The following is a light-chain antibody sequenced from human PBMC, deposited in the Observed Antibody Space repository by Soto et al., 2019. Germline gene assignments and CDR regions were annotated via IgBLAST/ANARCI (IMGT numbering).Light chain of an antibody. CDR2: GAS. J-gene: IGKJ1*01. Sequence: EIVMTQSPATLSMSPGERATVSFRASQSVSSNLAWYQQKPGQAPRLPIYGASTRATGIPARFSGSGSGTEFTLTISSLQSEDFAVYYCQQYNNWPKTFGQGTKVDIK. CDR3: QQYNNWPKT. CDR1: QSVSSN. V-gene: IGKV3-15*01.